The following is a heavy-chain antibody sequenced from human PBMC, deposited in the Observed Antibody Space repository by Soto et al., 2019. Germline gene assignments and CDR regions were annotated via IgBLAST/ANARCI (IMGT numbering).Heavy chain of an antibody. J-gene: IGHJ4*02. D-gene: IGHD2-2*01. V-gene: IGHV4-59*01. CDR3: VRSGHCVEGAM. CDR1: GASMNDYY. CDR2: MHSTGRA. Sequence: SETLSLTCSVSGASMNDYYGSWVRQPPGKGLEWIGYMHSTGRANSNSSLNSRVSISVDTSKNRFSLSLTSVTPADTAVYYCVRSGHCVEGAMWGREILVTV.